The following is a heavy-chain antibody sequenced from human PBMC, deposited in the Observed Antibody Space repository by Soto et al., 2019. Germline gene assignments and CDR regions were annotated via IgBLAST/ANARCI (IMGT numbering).Heavy chain of an antibody. V-gene: IGHV2-5*01. J-gene: IGHJ5*02. D-gene: IGHD6-19*01. CDR3: AHRQGQGQWLVRRQVYWFAP. Sequence: QITLKESGPTLVTPTQTLTLTCTFSGFSLSTSGVGVGWIRQPPGNALEWLALIYWNDDTRYSPSLKSRITITMDTSNIQVGLTMTTMDSVDTATYYCAHRQGQGQWLVRRQVYWFAPWGQGNLVTFSS. CDR1: GFSLSTSGVG. CDR2: IYWNDDT.